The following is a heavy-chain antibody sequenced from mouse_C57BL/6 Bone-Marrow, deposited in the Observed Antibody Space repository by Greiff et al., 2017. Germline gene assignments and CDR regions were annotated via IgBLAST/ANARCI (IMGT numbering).Heavy chain of an antibody. V-gene: IGHV14-3*01. D-gene: IGHD1-1*01. J-gene: IGHJ3*01. CDR2: IDPENGNT. CDR3: SRDRVDTTGFAY. CDR1: GFNIQNTY. Sequence: EVQLQQSVAELVRPGASVMFSCTASGFNIQNTYMPWVKQRPEQGLEWIGRIDPENGNTKYAPKCQGKDTITEDTASNTAYLQLSSLTSEDTSIYYCSRDRVDTTGFAYWGQGTLVTVSA.